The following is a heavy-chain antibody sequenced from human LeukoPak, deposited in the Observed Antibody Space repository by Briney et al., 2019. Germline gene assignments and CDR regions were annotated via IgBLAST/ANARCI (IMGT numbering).Heavy chain of an antibody. CDR1: GFTFSSYA. J-gene: IGHJ4*02. Sequence: GGSLRLSCAASGFTFSSYAMHWVRQAPGKGLEWVAVISYDGSNKYYADSVKGRFTISRDNSKNTLYLQMNSLGAEDTAVYYCARAPEIVGATYFDYWGQGTLVTVSS. V-gene: IGHV3-30*04. CDR2: ISYDGSNK. D-gene: IGHD1-26*01. CDR3: ARAPEIVGATYFDY.